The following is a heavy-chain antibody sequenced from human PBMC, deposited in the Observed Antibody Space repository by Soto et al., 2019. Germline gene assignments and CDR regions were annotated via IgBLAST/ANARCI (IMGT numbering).Heavy chain of an antibody. CDR2: IIPILGIA. CDR3: ARDQIPNSGNNWFDP. Sequence: QVQLVQSGAEVKKPGSSVKVSCKASGGTFSSYTISWVRQAPGQGLEWMGRIIPILGIANYAQKFQGRVTITADKSTSTAYMELSSLRSEDTAVYYCARDQIPNSGNNWFDPWGQGTLVTVSS. CDR1: GGTFSSYT. D-gene: IGHD1-7*01. V-gene: IGHV1-69*08. J-gene: IGHJ5*02.